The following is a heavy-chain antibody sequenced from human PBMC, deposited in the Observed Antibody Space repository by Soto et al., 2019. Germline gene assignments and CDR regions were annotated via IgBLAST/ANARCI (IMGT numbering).Heavy chain of an antibody. CDR3: AHRPGHYSSGWYRSINFDY. D-gene: IGHD6-19*01. J-gene: IGHJ4*02. V-gene: IGHV2-5*02. CDR1: GFSLSTSGVG. CDR2: IYWDDDQ. Sequence: SGPTLVNPTQTLTLTCTFSGFSLSTSGVGVGWIRQPPGKALEWLALIYWDDDQRYSPSLKSRLTITKDTSKNQVVLTMTNMEPVDTATYYCAHRPGHYSSGWYRSINFDYWGQGTLVPVYS.